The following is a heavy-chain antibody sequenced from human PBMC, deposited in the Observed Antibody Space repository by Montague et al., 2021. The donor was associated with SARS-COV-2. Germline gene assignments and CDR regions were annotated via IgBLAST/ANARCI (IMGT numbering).Heavy chain of an antibody. Sequence: SLRLSCAASGFTFSSYSMNWVRQAPGKGLEWVSSISSSSSYTYYADSXXGRFTISRDNAKNSLYLQMNSLRAEDTAVYYCASELHPNYYYGMDVWGQGTTVTVSS. V-gene: IGHV3-21*01. D-gene: IGHD4-11*01. J-gene: IGHJ6*02. CDR3: ASELHPNYYYGMDV. CDR1: GFTFSSYS. CDR2: ISSSSSYT.